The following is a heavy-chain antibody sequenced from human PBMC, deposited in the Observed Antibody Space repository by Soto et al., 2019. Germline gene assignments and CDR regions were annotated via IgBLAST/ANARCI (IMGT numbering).Heavy chain of an antibody. V-gene: IGHV3-33*01. J-gene: IGHJ4*02. D-gene: IGHD3-3*01. CDR3: ARDKLSWVENLDTGLDY. CDR2: IWYDGSNK. CDR1: GFTFSSYG. Sequence: GGSLRLSCAASGFTFSSYGMHWVRQAPGKGLEWVAVIWYDGSNKYYADSVKGRFTISRDNSKNTLYLQMNSLRAEDTAVYYCARDKLSWVENLDTGLDYWGQGTLVTVSS.